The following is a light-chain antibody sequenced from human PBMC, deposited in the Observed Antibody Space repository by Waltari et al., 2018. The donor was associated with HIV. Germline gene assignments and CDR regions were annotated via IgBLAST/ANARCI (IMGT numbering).Light chain of an antibody. CDR2: GAS. J-gene: IGKJ4*01. CDR1: QTVGLN. CDR3: QQYDVWPLT. V-gene: IGKV3-15*01. Sequence: TLSCRASQTVGLNLAWYQQRPGQPPKLLVYGASIRAYGVSSRFTGSGSGTEFTLTITSVRSEDFAMYFCQQYDVWPLTFGGGTNVDLK.